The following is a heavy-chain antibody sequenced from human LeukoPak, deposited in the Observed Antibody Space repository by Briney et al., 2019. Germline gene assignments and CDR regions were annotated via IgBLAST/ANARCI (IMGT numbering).Heavy chain of an antibody. Sequence: SETLSLTCTVSGGSISSYYWSWIRQPPGKGLEWIGYIYYSGSTNYNPSLKSRVTLSVDTSKDQFSLKLSSVTAADTAVYYCARRRVGMIAPSGAFDIWGQGTMVTVSS. CDR1: GGSISSYY. J-gene: IGHJ3*02. CDR3: ARRRVGMIAPSGAFDI. D-gene: IGHD3-22*01. V-gene: IGHV4-59*08. CDR2: IYYSGST.